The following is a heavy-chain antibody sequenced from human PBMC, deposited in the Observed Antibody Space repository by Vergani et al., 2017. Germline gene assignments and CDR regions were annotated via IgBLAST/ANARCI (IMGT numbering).Heavy chain of an antibody. CDR2: ISYDGSNK. V-gene: IGHV3-30*04. D-gene: IGHD6-13*01. J-gene: IGHJ4*02. CDR3: AKDRRQQLPSYFDY. CDR1: GFTFGDYA. Sequence: VQLVESGGGLVQPGRSLRLSCTASGFTFGDYAMSWFRQAPGKGLEWVAVISYDGSNKYYADSVKGRFTISRDNSKNTLYLQMNSLRAEDTAVYYCAKDRRQQLPSYFDYWGQGTLVTVSS.